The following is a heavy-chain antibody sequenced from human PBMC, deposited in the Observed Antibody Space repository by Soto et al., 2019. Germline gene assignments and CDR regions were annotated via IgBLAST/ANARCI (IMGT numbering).Heavy chain of an antibody. CDR1: GGSISSYY. V-gene: IGHV4-59*08. D-gene: IGHD3-22*01. CDR3: ARPGDYYQSLDP. J-gene: IGHJ5*02. Sequence: QVQLQESGPGLVKPSETLSLTCTVSGGSISSYYWRWIRQPPGKGLEWIGYIYYSGSTNYNPSLKSRVTSSLDTSTNPFSLKLSSVTAADTAVYYCARPGDYYQSLDPWGQGTLVTVSS. CDR2: IYYSGST.